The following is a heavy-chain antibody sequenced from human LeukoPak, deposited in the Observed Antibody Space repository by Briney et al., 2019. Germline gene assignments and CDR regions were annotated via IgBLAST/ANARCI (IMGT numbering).Heavy chain of an antibody. Sequence: GGSLRLSCAASGFTFSNYWMKWVRQAPGKGLEWVANIEQDGSEKYYVDSVKGRFTISRDNAKNSLFLQMNSLRAEDTAVYYCARPSSSWYGALDSWGQGTLVTVST. J-gene: IGHJ4*02. V-gene: IGHV3-7*01. CDR2: IEQDGSEK. CDR1: GFTFSNYW. D-gene: IGHD6-13*01. CDR3: ARPSSSWYGALDS.